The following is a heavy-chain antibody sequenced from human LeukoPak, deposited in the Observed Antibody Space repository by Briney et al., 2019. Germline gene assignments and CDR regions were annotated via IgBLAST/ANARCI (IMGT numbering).Heavy chain of an antibody. CDR2: ISSSGSII. V-gene: IGHV3-48*04. Sequence: GGSLRLSCAASGFTFNGYSMHWVRQAPGKGPEWVSFISSSGSIIYYADSVKGRFTISRDNANNSLYLQMNSLRAEDTAVYYCARSFSGSGSYYPFEYWGQGTLVTVSS. D-gene: IGHD3-10*01. CDR1: GFTFNGYS. CDR3: ARSFSGSGSYYPFEY. J-gene: IGHJ4*02.